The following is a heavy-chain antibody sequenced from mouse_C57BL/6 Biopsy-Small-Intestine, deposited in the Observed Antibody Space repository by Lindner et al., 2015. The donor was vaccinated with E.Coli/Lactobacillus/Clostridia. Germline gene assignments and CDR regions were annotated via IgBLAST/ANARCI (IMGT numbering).Heavy chain of an antibody. Sequence: VKVSCKASGGTFNSYAISWVRQAPGQGLEWMGGIIPIFDTANYAQKFQGRVTIAADESTSTAYMELSSLRSEDTAVYYCARGGRCSGGSCRQNYYFYGMDVWGQGTTVTVSS. J-gene: IGHJ1*01. V-gene: IGHV1-81*01. CDR1: GGTFNSYA. CDR2: IIPIFDTA. D-gene: IGHD1-1*02. CDR3: ARGGRCSGGSCRQNYYFYGMDV.